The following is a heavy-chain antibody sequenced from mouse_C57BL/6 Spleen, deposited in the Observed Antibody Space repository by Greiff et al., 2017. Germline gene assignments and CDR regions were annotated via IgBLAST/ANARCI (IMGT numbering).Heavy chain of an antibody. Sequence: EVQLQESGPGLVKPSQSLSLTCSVTGYSITSGYYWNWIRQFPGNKLEWMGYISYDGSNNYNPSLKNRISITRDTSKNQFFLKLNSVTTEDTATYYCARDRDYYGSRSWFAYWGQGTLVTVSA. CDR3: ARDRDYYGSRSWFAY. D-gene: IGHD1-1*01. V-gene: IGHV3-6*01. CDR2: ISYDGSN. CDR1: GYSITSGYY. J-gene: IGHJ3*01.